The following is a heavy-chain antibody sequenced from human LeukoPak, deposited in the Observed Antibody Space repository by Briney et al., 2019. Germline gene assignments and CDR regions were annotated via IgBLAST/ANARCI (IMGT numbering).Heavy chain of an antibody. CDR3: ASKVGGYYPRFDYWYFDL. V-gene: IGHV1-3*01. CDR2: INAGNGNT. Sequence: ASVKVSCKASGYTFTSYAMHWVRQAPGQRLEWMGWINAGNGNTKYSQKFQGRVTITRDTSASTAYMELSSLRSEDTAVYYCASKVGGYYPRFDYWYFDLWGRGTLVTVSS. J-gene: IGHJ2*01. D-gene: IGHD3-22*01. CDR1: GYTFTSYA.